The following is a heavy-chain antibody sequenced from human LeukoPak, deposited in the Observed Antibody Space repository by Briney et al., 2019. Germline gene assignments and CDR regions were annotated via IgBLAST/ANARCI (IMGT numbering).Heavy chain of an antibody. D-gene: IGHD6-25*01. Sequence: GASVKVSCKTSGYTFTSYYMHWVRQAPGQGLQWLGWINPNSGGTILPQQFRGRLTLTRDMSVSTAFLDLSGLTSDDTAVYYCATSWGSAVFPFDYWGQGTLVIVSS. CDR1: GYTFTSYY. CDR2: INPNSGGT. CDR3: ATSWGSAVFPFDY. J-gene: IGHJ4*02. V-gene: IGHV1-2*02.